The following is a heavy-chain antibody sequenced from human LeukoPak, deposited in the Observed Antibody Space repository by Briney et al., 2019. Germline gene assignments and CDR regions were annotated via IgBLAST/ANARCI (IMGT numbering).Heavy chain of an antibody. J-gene: IGHJ5*02. CDR2: INPNSGGT. V-gene: IGHV1-2*02. CDR1: GYTFTGYY. CDR3: ARDSGYQLLTNWFDP. Sequence: GASVKVSCKASGYTFTGYYMHWVRQAPGQGLEWMGWINPNSGGTNYAQKFQGRVTMTRDTSISTAYMELSRLRSDDTAVYYCARDSGYQLLTNWFDPWGQGTLVTVSS. D-gene: IGHD2-2*01.